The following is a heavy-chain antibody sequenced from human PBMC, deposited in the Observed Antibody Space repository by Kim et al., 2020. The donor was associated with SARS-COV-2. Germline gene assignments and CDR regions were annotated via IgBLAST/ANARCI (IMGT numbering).Heavy chain of an antibody. D-gene: IGHD3-22*01. V-gene: IGHV1-18*01. J-gene: IGHJ4*02. CDR3: ARVYDSSGYYYGYFDY. Sequence: RQGRVTMTTDTSTSTAYMELRSLRSDDTAVYYCARVYDSSGYYYGYFDYWGQGTLVTVSS.